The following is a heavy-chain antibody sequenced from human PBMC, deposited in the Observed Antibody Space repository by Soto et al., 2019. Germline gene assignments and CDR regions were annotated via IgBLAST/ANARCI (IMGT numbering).Heavy chain of an antibody. D-gene: IGHD2-15*01. CDR1: GGSISSGDYS. CDR2: IYNSGST. Sequence: QVQLQESGPGLVKPSQTLSLTCTVSGGSISSGDYSWSWIRQHPGKGLEWIGYIYNSGSTYYNPYFKSRVTISVDTSKNQFSLKLSSVTAADTVVYYCARWWNGSRPGFDPWGKGTLVTVSS. J-gene: IGHJ5*02. V-gene: IGHV4-31*03. CDR3: ARWWNGSRPGFDP.